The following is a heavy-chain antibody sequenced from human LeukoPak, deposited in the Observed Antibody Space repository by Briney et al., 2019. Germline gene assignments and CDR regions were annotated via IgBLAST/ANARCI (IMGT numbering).Heavy chain of an antibody. Sequence: ASVKVSCKASGYTFTSYAMHWVRQAPGQRLEWMGWINAGNGNTKYSQKFQGRVTITRDTSVCTAYMELSSLRSEDTAVYYCARVGMYSSGKGYFDLWGRGTLVTVSS. J-gene: IGHJ2*01. CDR3: ARVGMYSSGKGYFDL. D-gene: IGHD6-25*01. CDR1: GYTFTSYA. CDR2: INAGNGNT. V-gene: IGHV1-3*01.